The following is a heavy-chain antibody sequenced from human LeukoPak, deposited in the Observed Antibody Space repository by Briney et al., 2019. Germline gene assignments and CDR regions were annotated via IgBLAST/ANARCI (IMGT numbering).Heavy chain of an antibody. J-gene: IGHJ4*02. CDR1: GYTFTSYD. V-gene: IGHV1-8*03. Sequence: ASVKVSCKASGYTFTSYDINWVRQAAGQGLEWMGWMNPNSGNTGYAQKFQGRVTITRNTYISTAYMELSRLRSDDTALYYCAREDNMAFWGQGTLVTVSS. D-gene: IGHD2/OR15-2a*01. CDR3: AREDNMAF. CDR2: MNPNSGNT.